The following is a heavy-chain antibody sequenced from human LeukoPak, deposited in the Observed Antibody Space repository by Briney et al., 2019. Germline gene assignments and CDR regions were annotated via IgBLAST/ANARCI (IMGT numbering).Heavy chain of an antibody. V-gene: IGHV3-30*02. CDR2: IRYDGGNK. CDR1: GFTFSSYG. CDR3: ARDRRGYSYGLDY. Sequence: GGSLRLSCAASGFTFSSYGMHWVRQAPGKGLEWVAFIRYDGGNKYYADSVKGRFTISRDNTKNSLYLRMNSLRAEDTAVYYCARDRRGYSYGLDYWGQGTLITVSS. J-gene: IGHJ4*02. D-gene: IGHD5-18*01.